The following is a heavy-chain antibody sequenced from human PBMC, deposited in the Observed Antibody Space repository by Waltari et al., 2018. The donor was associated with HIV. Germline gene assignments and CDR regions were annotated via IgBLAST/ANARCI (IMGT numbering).Heavy chain of an antibody. CDR1: GFTFSSHW. D-gene: IGHD3-22*01. Sequence: EGQLVESGGGLVQPGECLGLSCAASGFTFSSHWMSWVRQAPGKGLEWVANIKPDGSETYYVDSVKGRFTISRDNAKTSLYLQMNSLRAEDTAVYFCAREYFYESSGYYYRSTFDYWGQGTLVTVSS. CDR2: IKPDGSET. CDR3: AREYFYESSGYYYRSTFDY. V-gene: IGHV3-7*01. J-gene: IGHJ4*02.